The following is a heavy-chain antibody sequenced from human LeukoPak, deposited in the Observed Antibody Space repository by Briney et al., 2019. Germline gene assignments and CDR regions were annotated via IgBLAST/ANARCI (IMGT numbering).Heavy chain of an antibody. Sequence: GGSLRLSCAASGFPFSSYWMHWVRQAPGKGLVWVSHINGDGSTTSYADSVKGRFTISRDNAKNTVYLQMNSLRAEDTAVYYCAKGGSSSPRSTFDYWGQGTLLTVSS. J-gene: IGHJ4*02. CDR2: INGDGSTT. CDR1: GFPFSSYW. V-gene: IGHV3-74*01. CDR3: AKGGSSSPRSTFDY. D-gene: IGHD6-13*01.